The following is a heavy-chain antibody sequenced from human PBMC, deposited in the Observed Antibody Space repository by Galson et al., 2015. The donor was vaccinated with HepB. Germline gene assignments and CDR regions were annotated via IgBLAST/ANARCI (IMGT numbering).Heavy chain of an antibody. CDR1: GFTFSSYG. CDR3: AKERLRQNFYFDY. J-gene: IGHJ4*02. V-gene: IGHV3-30*18. CDR2: ISYDGSNK. Sequence: SLRLSCAASGFTFSSYGMHWVRQAPGKGLEWVAVISYDGSNKYYADSVKGRFTISRDNSKNTLYLQMNSLRAEDTAVYYCAKERLRQNFYFDYWGQGTLVTVSS. D-gene: IGHD5-12*01.